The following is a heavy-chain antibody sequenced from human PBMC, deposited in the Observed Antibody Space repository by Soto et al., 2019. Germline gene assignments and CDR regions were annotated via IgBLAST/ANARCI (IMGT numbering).Heavy chain of an antibody. D-gene: IGHD3-22*01. CDR3: ARSRSNYYDSRGYYYSTFDY. CDR1: GGTFSSYA. CDR2: IIPIFGTA. Sequence: QVQLVQSGAEVKKPGSSVKVSCKTSGGTFSSYAISWVRQAPGQGLEWMGGIIPIFGTANYAQKFQGRVNITADESRSTAYMELSSLRSEDTAVYYCARSRSNYYDSRGYYYSTFDYWGQGTLVTVSS. J-gene: IGHJ4*02. V-gene: IGHV1-69*12.